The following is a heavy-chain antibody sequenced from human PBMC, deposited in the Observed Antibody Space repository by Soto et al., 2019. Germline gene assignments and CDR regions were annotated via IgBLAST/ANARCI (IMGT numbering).Heavy chain of an antibody. CDR3: ARGRYSSSSGWFDP. V-gene: IGHV4-34*01. J-gene: IGHJ5*02. Sequence: SETLSLTCAVYGGSFSGYYWSWIRQPPGKGLEWIGEINHSGSTNYNPSLKSRVTISVDTSKNQFSLKLSSVTAADTAVYYCARGRYSSSSGWFDPWGQGTQVTVSS. CDR1: GGSFSGYY. D-gene: IGHD6-6*01. CDR2: INHSGST.